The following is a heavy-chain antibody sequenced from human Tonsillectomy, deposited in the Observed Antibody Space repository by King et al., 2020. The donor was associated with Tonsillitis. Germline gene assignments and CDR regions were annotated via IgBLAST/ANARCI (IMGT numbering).Heavy chain of an antibody. CDR3: SYYDFWSGYP. J-gene: IGHJ5*02. CDR1: GFTFCSYA. Sequence: VQLVESGGGLVQPGGSLRLSCAASGFTFCSYAMRWVRQAPGKGLEWGAAISGSGGGNYYAYSVKGRFTISRDNSKKTRYLQMNSLRAEDTAVYYCSYYDFWSGYPWGQGTLVTVSS. CDR2: ISGSGGGN. D-gene: IGHD3-3*01. V-gene: IGHV3-23*04.